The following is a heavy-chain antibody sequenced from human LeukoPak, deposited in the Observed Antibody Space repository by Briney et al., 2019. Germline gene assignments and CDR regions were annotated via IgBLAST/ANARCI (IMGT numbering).Heavy chain of an antibody. CDR3: VRFKVAFDY. Sequence: GGSLRLSCAACGFTVSSNYMSWVRQAPGKGLEWVSVIYSGGSTYYADSVKGRFTISRDNSKNTLYLQMNSLTAEDTAVYYCVRFKVAFDYWGQGTLVTVSS. J-gene: IGHJ4*02. CDR1: GFTVSSNY. V-gene: IGHV3-53*01. CDR2: IYSGGST.